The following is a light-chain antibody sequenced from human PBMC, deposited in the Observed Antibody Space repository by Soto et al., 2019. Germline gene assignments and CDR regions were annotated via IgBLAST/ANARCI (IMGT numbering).Light chain of an antibody. CDR1: QSVSSN. Sequence: IVMTQYPGTMSVSNGERATLSCRASQSVSSNLAWYQQKPGQAPRLLISDASTRATGIPARFSGSGSGTEFTLTVSSLQSEDFAVYYCQQYIKWPITFGQGTRLEVK. V-gene: IGKV3-15*01. CDR2: DAS. J-gene: IGKJ5*01. CDR3: QQYIKWPIT.